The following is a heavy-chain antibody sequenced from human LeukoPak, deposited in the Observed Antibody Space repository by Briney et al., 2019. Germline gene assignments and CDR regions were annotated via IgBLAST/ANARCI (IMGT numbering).Heavy chain of an antibody. D-gene: IGHD5-18*01. J-gene: IGHJ6*03. CDR2: ISYGGTT. CDR1: SASITSSPYF. V-gene: IGHV4-39*02. CDR3: ARDQVSAMVTGYYYYMDV. Sequence: SETLSLTCTVSSASITSSPYFWGWIRQSPGKGLEWIGSISYGGTTYYNPSLKSRVTISVDTSKNQFSLKLSSVTAADTAVYYCARDQVSAMVTGYYYYMDVWGKGTTVTISS.